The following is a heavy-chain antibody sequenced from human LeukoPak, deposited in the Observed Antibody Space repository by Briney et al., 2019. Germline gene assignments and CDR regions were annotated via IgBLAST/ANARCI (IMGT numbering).Heavy chain of an antibody. J-gene: IGHJ4*02. CDR2: IYYSGST. CDR1: GGSISSYY. V-gene: IGHV4-59*08. Sequence: SETLSLTCTVSGGSISSYYWSWIRLPPGKGLEWIGYIYYSGSTNYNPSLKSRVTISVDTSKNQFSLNLSSVTAADTAVYYCARRCRGDDCYSEWGQGTLVTVSS. CDR3: ARRCRGDDCYSE. D-gene: IGHD2-21*02.